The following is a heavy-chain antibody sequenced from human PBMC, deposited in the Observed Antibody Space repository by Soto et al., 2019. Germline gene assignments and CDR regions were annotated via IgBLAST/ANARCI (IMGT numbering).Heavy chain of an antibody. J-gene: IGHJ5*02. V-gene: IGHV1-69*06. Sequence: QVHLVQSGAEVKKPGTSVRVSCKASGGAVSDYVIAWVRQAPGQGPEWMGGIIPSFGTANYAQTFLGRVTMTADKSTNTASLELTSLTYEDSAVYYCARASVGPWDRAGKGWFDPWGQGTLVTVSS. CDR2: IIPSFGTA. CDR1: GGAVSDYV. CDR3: ARASVGPWDRAGKGWFDP. D-gene: IGHD1-1*01.